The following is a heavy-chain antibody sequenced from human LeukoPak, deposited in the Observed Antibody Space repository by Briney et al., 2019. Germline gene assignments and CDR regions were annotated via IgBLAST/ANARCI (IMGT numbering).Heavy chain of an antibody. J-gene: IGHJ6*02. V-gene: IGHV5-51*01. D-gene: IGHD5-24*01. CDR1: GYSFSKYW. Sequence: GESLKISCTASGYSFSKYWIGWVRQTPGKGLEWMGFIYSDESLIRYSPSFEGQVTISADNSINTAYLQWNILKASNTAMYYCGRYGLSGNGYTSYFYYGMDFWGQGTAVTVSS. CDR2: IYSDESLI. CDR3: GRYGLSGNGYTSYFYYGMDF.